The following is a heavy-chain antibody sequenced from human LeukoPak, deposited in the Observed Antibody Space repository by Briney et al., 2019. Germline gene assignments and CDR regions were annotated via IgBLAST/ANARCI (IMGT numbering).Heavy chain of an antibody. J-gene: IGHJ6*02. D-gene: IGHD2-2*01. CDR3: ARNSPLYCSSTNCYGLGYYYGMDV. CDR1: GGSISSGGYS. CDR2: IYHNGNT. V-gene: IGHV4-30-2*01. Sequence: SQTLSLTCAVSGGSISSGGYSWSWIRQPPGKGLEWIGYIYHNGNTCYSPSLKSRVTISVDRSKNQLSLKLSSVTAADTAMYYCARNSPLYCSSTNCYGLGYYYGMDVWGQGTAVTVSS.